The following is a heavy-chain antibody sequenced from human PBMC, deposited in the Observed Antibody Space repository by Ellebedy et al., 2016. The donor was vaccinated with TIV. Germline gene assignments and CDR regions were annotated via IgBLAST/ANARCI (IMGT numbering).Heavy chain of an antibody. CDR2: IGASGGDT. V-gene: IGHV3-23*01. CDR1: GFTFSSYT. J-gene: IGHJ4*02. CDR3: AKDLREGGLDY. Sequence: GESLKISXAASGFTFSSYTMSWVRQAPGKGLEWVSAIGASGGDTYYAASVKGRFAISRDNSKNTLYLQINTLRADDTAVYYCAKDLREGGLDYWGQGTLVTVSS. D-gene: IGHD3-16*01.